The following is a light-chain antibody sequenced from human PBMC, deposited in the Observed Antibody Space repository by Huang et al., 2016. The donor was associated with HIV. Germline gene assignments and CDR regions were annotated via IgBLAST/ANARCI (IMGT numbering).Light chain of an antibody. J-gene: IGKJ4*01. V-gene: IGKV1-33*01. CDR3: QQYDNPLT. CDR2: DAA. Sequence: DIQMTQSPSSLSASVGDRVTITCQASQDISNYLNWYQQKPGKAPKLRIYDAANLETGVPSRFSGSGSGTDFTFTISSLQPEDIATYYCQQYDNPLTFGGGTKVEIK. CDR1: QDISNY.